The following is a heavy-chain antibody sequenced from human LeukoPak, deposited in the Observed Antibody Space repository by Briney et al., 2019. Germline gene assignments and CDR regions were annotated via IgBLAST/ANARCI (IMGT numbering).Heavy chain of an antibody. CDR1: GGSISSYF. V-gene: IGHV4-4*07. J-gene: IGHJ4*02. CDR2: MYTSGST. D-gene: IGHD5-18*01. Sequence: SETLSLTCTVSGGSISSYFWSWIRQPAGKGLEWIGRMYTSGSTNYNPSLKSRVTMSADTSKNQFSLKMSSVTAADTAVYYCAGSGYSYGNSFDYWAREPWSPSPQ. CDR3: AGSGYSYGNSFDY.